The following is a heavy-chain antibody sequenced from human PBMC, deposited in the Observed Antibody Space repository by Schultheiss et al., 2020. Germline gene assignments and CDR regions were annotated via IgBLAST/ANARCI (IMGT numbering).Heavy chain of an antibody. CDR1: GFTFSNYA. CDR2: ISGSGGTT. V-gene: IGHV3-23*01. J-gene: IGHJ4*02. D-gene: IGHD3-3*01. Sequence: GGSLRLSCAASGFTFSNYAMSWVRQTPGKGLEWVSAISGSGGTTYYAESVRGRFTVSRDDSKNTLYLQMNSLKTEDTAVYYCTTDLSDFWSGYYRVDYWGQGTLVTVSS. CDR3: TTDLSDFWSGYYRVDY.